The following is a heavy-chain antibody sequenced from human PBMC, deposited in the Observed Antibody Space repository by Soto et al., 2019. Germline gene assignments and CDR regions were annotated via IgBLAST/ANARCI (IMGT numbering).Heavy chain of an antibody. V-gene: IGHV1-24*01. CDR1: GYTLTELS. Sequence: ASVKVSCKVSGYTLTELSMHWVRQAPGKGLEWMGGFDPEDGETIYAQKFQGRVTMTEDTSTDTAYMELSSLRSEDTAVYYCATGLKTRAANYYYYGMDVWGQGTTVTVSS. CDR2: FDPEDGET. J-gene: IGHJ6*02. D-gene: IGHD2-15*01. CDR3: ATGLKTRAANYYYYGMDV.